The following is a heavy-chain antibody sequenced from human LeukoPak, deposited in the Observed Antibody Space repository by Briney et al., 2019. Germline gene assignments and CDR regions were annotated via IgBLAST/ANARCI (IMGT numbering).Heavy chain of an antibody. V-gene: IGHV3-53*01. J-gene: IGHJ6*03. Sequence: GGSLRLSCAASGFTVSFNYMSWVRQAPGKGLEWISVIYSGGSTYYADSVKGRLTISRDDSKNTLYLQMNSLRAEDTAIYYCARAQWRTYSYYYMDVWGKGTTVTVSS. CDR1: GFTVSFNY. CDR2: IYSGGST. CDR3: ARAQWRTYSYYYMDV. D-gene: IGHD6-19*01.